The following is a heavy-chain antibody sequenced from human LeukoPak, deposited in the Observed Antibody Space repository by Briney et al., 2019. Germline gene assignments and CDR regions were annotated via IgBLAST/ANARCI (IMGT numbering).Heavy chain of an antibody. J-gene: IGHJ4*02. V-gene: IGHV4-59*12. CDR2: IYYGGST. D-gene: IGHD1-26*01. CDR1: GGSISSYY. Sequence: SSETLSLTCTVSGGSISSYYWSWIRQPPGKGLEWIGYIYYGGSTNYNPSLKSRVTISVDTSKNQFSLKLSSVTAADTAVYYCAGSYYWSGFDYWGQGTLVTVSS. CDR3: AGSYYWSGFDY.